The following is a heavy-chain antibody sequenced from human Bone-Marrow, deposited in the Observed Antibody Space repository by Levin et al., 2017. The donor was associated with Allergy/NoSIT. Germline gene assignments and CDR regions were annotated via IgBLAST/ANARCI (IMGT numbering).Heavy chain of an antibody. CDR1: GSTFSSYG. V-gene: IGHV3-30*18. J-gene: IGHJ4*02. CDR3: AKDPTYYGSRVQYYGRIWGAREWGY. CDR2: LSYDGSNR. D-gene: IGHD3-10*01. Sequence: GGSLRLSCAASGSTFSSYGMHWVRQAPGKGLEWVAVLSYDGSNRYYADSVKGRFTIPRDNSKNTLYLQMNSLRAEDTAVYYCAKDPTYYGSRVQYYGRIWGAREWGYWGQGTLVTVSS.